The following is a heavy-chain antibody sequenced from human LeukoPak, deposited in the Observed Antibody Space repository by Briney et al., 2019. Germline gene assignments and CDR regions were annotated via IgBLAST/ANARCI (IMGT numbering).Heavy chain of an antibody. CDR2: IYTSGST. V-gene: IGHV4-61*02. Sequence: PSETLSLTCTVSGYSISSGYYWSWIRQPAGKGLEWIGRIYTSGSTNYNPSLKSRATIAVDTSKNQFSLKLSSVTAADTAVYFCARGPYSYDSSGAFDIWDQGTMVTVSS. D-gene: IGHD3-22*01. J-gene: IGHJ3*02. CDR3: ARGPYSYDSSGAFDI. CDR1: GYSISSGYY.